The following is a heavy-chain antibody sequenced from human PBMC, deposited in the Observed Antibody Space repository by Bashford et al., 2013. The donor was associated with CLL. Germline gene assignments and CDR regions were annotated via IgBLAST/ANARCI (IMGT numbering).Heavy chain of an antibody. J-gene: IGHJ4*02. Sequence: SVKGSPARASGGTFSSYAISWVRQAPGQGLEWMGGIIPIFGTANYAQKFQGRVTITADESTSTAYMELSSLRSEDTAVYYCARLPKSWHYDFWSGYWGPYFDYWGQGTWSTVSS. CDR2: IIPIFGTA. CDR1: GGTFSSYA. CDR3: ARLPKSWHYDFWSGYWGPYFDY. V-gene: IGHV1-69*13. D-gene: IGHD3-3*01.